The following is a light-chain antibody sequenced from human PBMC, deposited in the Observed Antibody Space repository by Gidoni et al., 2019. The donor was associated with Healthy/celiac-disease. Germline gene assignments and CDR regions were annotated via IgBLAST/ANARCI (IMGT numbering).Light chain of an antibody. CDR3: QQYNNWPPIT. CDR2: GAS. Sequence: EIVMTQSATLSVSPGERATLSCRASQSVSSNLAWYQQKPGQAPRLLIYGASTRATGIPARFSGSGSGTEFTLTISSLQSEDFAVYYCQQYNNWPPITFGQGTRPEIK. CDR1: QSVSSN. V-gene: IGKV3-15*01. J-gene: IGKJ5*01.